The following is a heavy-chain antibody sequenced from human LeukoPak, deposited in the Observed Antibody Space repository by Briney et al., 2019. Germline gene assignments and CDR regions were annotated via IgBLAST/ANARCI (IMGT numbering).Heavy chain of an antibody. CDR2: IYYSGST. CDR1: GVSIRSSSYY. CDR3: ASTRRSGTYLEAFDI. V-gene: IGHV4-39*01. Sequence: SETLSLTCSVSGVSIRSSSYYWGWIRQPPGKGLEWIGSIYYSGSTYYNPSLKNRATISVDTSKNQFSLKLTSVTAADTAVFYCASTRRSGTYLEAFDIWGQGTMVTISS. D-gene: IGHD1-26*01. J-gene: IGHJ3*02.